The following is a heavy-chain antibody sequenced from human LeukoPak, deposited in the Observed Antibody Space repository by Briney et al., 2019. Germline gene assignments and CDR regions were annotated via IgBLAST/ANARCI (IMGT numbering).Heavy chain of an antibody. CDR3: ARDRGYPDAFDI. J-gene: IGHJ3*02. CDR1: GFTFNNYG. Sequence: GKSLRLSCAASGFTFNNYGMHWVRQAPGKGLEWVAVISYDGRNKHYPDSVKGRFTISRDNSKNTLYLQMNSLRAEDTAVYYCARDRGYPDAFDIWGQGTMVTVSS. V-gene: IGHV3-30*03. CDR2: ISYDGRNK. D-gene: IGHD3-22*01.